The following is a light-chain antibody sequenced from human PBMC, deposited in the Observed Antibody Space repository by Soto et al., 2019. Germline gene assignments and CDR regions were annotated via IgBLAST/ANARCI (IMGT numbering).Light chain of an antibody. J-gene: IGKJ2*02. CDR3: QQSYSTPRT. CDR2: AAS. Sequence: DIQMTQSPSSLSAAVGDRVTITCRASQSNSTDLNWYQQKVGKAPKLLLYAASSLQRGVPSRFSGSGSGTDFTLTISSLQPEDFATYYCQQSYSTPRTFGQGTKLEIK. V-gene: IGKV1-39*01. CDR1: QSNSTD.